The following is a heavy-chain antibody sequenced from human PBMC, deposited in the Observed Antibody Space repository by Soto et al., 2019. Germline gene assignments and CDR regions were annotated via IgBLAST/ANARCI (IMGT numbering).Heavy chain of an antibody. CDR1: GYTFTSYD. CDR2: MNPNSGNT. D-gene: IGHD2-2*01. CDR3: ARGYCSSTSCHFDY. Sequence: ASVKVSCTASGYTFTSYDINWVRQATGQGLEWMGWMNPNSGNTGYAQKFQGRITMTRNTSISTAYMELSSLRSEDTAVYYCARGYCSSTSCHFDYWGQGTLVTVSS. J-gene: IGHJ4*02. V-gene: IGHV1-8*01.